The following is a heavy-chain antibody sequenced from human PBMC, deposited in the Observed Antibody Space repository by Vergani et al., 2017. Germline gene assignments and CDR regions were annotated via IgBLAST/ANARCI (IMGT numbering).Heavy chain of an antibody. J-gene: IGHJ5*02. Sequence: EVQLVESGGGLVQPGGSLRLSCAASGFTFSSYDMHWVRQATGKGLEWVSAIGTAGDTYCPGSVKGRFTISRENSKNALYLQMNSLRAGDTAVYYCARSLGSIAAAGTAGPNWFDPWGQGTLVTVSS. CDR1: GFTFSSYD. D-gene: IGHD6-13*01. CDR2: IGTAGDT. CDR3: ARSLGSIAAAGTAGPNWFDP. V-gene: IGHV3-13*04.